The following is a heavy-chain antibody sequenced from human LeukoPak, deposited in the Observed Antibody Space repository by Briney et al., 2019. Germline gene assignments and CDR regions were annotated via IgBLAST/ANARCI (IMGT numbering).Heavy chain of an antibody. J-gene: IGHJ6*03. Sequence: GGSLRLSCAVSGYTFCGYAITWVRQARGKGVEWFSAISGSGDSTYYADSVKGRFTISRDNSKNTLYLQMNSLRAEDTAVYYCAKDLRGSDYYYYMDVWGKGTTVTVSS. CDR3: AKDLRGSDYYYYMDV. V-gene: IGHV3-23*01. CDR2: ISGSGDST. D-gene: IGHD3-16*01. CDR1: GYTFCGYA.